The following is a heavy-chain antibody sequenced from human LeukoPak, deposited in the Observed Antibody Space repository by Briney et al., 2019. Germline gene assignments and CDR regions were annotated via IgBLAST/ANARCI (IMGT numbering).Heavy chain of an antibody. CDR1: GLTFSSYS. CDR2: ISSSSSYI. J-gene: IGHJ4*02. CDR3: ARVDESIAAAGNFDY. Sequence: GGSLRLSCAASGLTFSSYSMNWVRQAPGKGLEWVSSISSSSSYIYYADSVKGRFTISRDNAKNSLYLQMNSLRAEDTAVYYCARVDESIAAAGNFDYWGQGTLVTVSS. D-gene: IGHD6-13*01. V-gene: IGHV3-21*01.